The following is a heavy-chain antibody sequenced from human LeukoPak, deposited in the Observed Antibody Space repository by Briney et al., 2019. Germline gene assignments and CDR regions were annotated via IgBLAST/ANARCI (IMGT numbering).Heavy chain of an antibody. Sequence: SETLSLTCTVSGDSVSSGNYYLTWIRQPPGKGLDWITYMSPSGTTKYNPSLKSRVTISVDTSKNQFSLKLSSVTAADTAVYYCARGSRYIAVALPDWGQGTLVTVSS. J-gene: IGHJ4*02. V-gene: IGHV4-61*01. CDR1: GDSVSSGNYY. D-gene: IGHD6-19*01. CDR2: MSPSGTT. CDR3: ARGSRYIAVALPD.